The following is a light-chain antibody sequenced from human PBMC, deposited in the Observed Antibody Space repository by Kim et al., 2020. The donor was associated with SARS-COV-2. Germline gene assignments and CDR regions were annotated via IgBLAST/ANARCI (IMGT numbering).Light chain of an antibody. CDR3: QQRVSWPQA. V-gene: IGKV3-11*01. CDR1: QSVSSN. CDR2: DAS. J-gene: IGKJ1*01. Sequence: LSPGEGATLACRASQSVSSNLAWYQQKPGQAPRLLIYDASNRATGIPARFSGSGSGTDFTLTISSLEPEDFAVYYCQQRVSWPQAFGQGTKVDIK.